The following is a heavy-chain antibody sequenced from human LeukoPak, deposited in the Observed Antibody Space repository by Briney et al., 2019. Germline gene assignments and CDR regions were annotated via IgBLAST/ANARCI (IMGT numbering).Heavy chain of an antibody. Sequence: SETLSLTCTVSGGSLSSGDYYWSWIRQPPGKGLEWIGYIYYSGSTHYNPSLKSRVTISVDTSKNQFSLKLSSVTAADTAVYYCARDYYDSSGFYPYDAFDIWGQGTMVTVSS. CDR3: ARDYYDSSGFYPYDAFDI. V-gene: IGHV4-30-4*01. D-gene: IGHD3-22*01. J-gene: IGHJ3*02. CDR1: GGSLSSGDYY. CDR2: IYYSGST.